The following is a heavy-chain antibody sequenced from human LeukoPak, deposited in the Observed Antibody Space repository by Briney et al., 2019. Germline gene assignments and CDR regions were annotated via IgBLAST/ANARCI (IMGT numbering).Heavy chain of an antibody. D-gene: IGHD2-2*01. V-gene: IGHV1-69*04. CDR1: GGTFSSYA. Sequence: GSSVKVSCKASGGTFSSYAISWVRQAPGQGLEWMGRIIPILGIANYAQKFRGRVTITADKSTSTAYMELRSLRSDDTAVYYCARTSPGVDYYYYGMDVWGQGTTVTVSS. CDR3: ARTSPGVDYYYYGMDV. J-gene: IGHJ6*02. CDR2: IIPILGIA.